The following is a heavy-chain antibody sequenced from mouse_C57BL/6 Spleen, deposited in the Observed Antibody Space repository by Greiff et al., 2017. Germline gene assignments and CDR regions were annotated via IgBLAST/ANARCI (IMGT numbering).Heavy chain of an antibody. CDR2: IYPNNGGN. V-gene: IGHV1-34*01. CDR3: ARELFFTTVVEGFAY. CDR1: GYTFPDYY. J-gene: IGHJ3*01. Sequence: VQLKQSGPELVKPGASVKMSCKASGYTFPDYYMHWVKQSHGKSLEWIGYIYPNNGGNGYNQKFKGKATLTVDKSSSTAYMELRSLTSEDSAVYYCARELFFTTVVEGFAYWGQGTLVTVSA. D-gene: IGHD1-1*01.